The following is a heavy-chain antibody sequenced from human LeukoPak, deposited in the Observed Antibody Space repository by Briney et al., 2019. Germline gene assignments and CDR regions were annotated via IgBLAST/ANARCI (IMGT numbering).Heavy chain of an antibody. Sequence: SETLSLTCTVSGGSISSYYWSWLRQPPGKGLEWLGYMYYSGSTNYNPSLKSRVNISVDTSKKQCSLKLSSVTAADTAVYYCAGALLYSYGANFDYWGQGTLVTVSS. D-gene: IGHD5-18*01. V-gene: IGHV4-59*01. CDR3: AGALLYSYGANFDY. CDR1: GGSISSYY. CDR2: MYYSGST. J-gene: IGHJ4*02.